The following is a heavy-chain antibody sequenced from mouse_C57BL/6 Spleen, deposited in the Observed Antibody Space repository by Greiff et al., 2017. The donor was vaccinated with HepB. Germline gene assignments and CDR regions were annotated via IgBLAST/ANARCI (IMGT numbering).Heavy chain of an antibody. D-gene: IGHD1-2*01. CDR3: ARRLLRQAWFAY. J-gene: IGHJ3*01. V-gene: IGHV1-69*01. CDR2: IDPSDSYT. Sequence: VQLQQPGAELVMPGASVKLSCKASGYTFTSYWMHWVKQRPGQGLEWIGEIDPSDSYTNYNQKLKGKSTLTVDKSSSTAYMQLSSLTSEDSAVYYCARRLLRQAWFAYWGQGTLVTVSA. CDR1: GYTFTSYW.